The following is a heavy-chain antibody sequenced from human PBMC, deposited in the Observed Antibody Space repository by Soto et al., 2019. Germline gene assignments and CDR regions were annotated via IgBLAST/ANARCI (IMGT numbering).Heavy chain of an antibody. V-gene: IGHV1-18*04. Sequence: ASVKVSCKASGYTFTSYGISWVRQAPGQGLEWMGWISAYNGNTNYAQKLQGRVTMTTDTSTSTAYMELRSLISVVTAVYYCARDLGWSLIVGATPGDYYYYVMDVWGQGTTVTVS. CDR1: GYTFTSYG. D-gene: IGHD1-26*01. CDR3: ARDLGWSLIVGATPGDYYYYVMDV. CDR2: ISAYNGNT. J-gene: IGHJ6*02.